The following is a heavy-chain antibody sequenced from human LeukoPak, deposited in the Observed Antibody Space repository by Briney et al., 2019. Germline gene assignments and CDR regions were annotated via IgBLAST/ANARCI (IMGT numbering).Heavy chain of an antibody. Sequence: SETLSLTCTVSGGSISSSSYYWGWIRQPPGKGLEWIGSIYYSGSTYYNPSLKSRVTISVDTSKNQFSLRVSFMTAADTALYFCARNADVTVASVTFDYWGQGTLVTVSS. CDR1: GGSISSSSYY. V-gene: IGHV4-39*01. D-gene: IGHD6-19*01. CDR2: IYYSGST. J-gene: IGHJ4*02. CDR3: ARNADVTVASVTFDY.